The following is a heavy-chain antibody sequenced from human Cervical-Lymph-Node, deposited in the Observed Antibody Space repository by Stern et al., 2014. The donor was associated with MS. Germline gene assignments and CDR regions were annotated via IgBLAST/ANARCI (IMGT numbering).Heavy chain of an antibody. CDR3: ATSDSGWDNPDHFYGMDV. D-gene: IGHD6-19*01. V-gene: IGHV1-69*01. J-gene: IGHJ6*02. CDR2: IIPMSGEA. CDR1: GGTLSRYA. Sequence: VQLEESGAEVKKPGSSVKVSCKASGGTLSRYAFTWGRQAPGQGLEWMGGIIPMSGEANHAQKFQGRITLDSEHDPRTDYIALSSLRYEDAAIYYCATSDSGWDNPDHFYGMDVWGHGTTVTVSS.